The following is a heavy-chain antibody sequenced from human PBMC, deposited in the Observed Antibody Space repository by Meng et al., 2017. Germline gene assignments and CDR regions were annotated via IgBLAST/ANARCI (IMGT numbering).Heavy chain of an antibody. D-gene: IGHD6-13*01. J-gene: IGHJ3*02. CDR1: GFTFDDYA. Sequence: SLKISCAASGFTFDDYAMHWVRQAPGKGLEWVSGISWNSGSIGYADSVKGRFTISRDNAKNSLYLQMNSLRAEDTALYYCAKEGPRAGYSSSWYPLVGAFDIWGQGTMVT. CDR2: ISWNSGSI. CDR3: AKEGPRAGYSSSWYPLVGAFDI. V-gene: IGHV3-9*01.